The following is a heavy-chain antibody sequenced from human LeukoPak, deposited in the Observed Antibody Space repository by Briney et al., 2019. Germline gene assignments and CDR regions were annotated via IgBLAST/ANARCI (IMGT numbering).Heavy chain of an antibody. CDR2: TYYSGST. Sequence: SETLSLTCTVSGGSISSYYWSWIRQPPGKGLEWIGYTYYSGSTTYNPSLKSRVTISVDTSKKQLSLKLSSVTAADTAVYYCARHQDVGAIAFDYWGQGTLVTVSS. CDR3: ARHQDVGAIAFDY. J-gene: IGHJ4*02. V-gene: IGHV4-59*08. D-gene: IGHD1-26*01. CDR1: GGSISSYY.